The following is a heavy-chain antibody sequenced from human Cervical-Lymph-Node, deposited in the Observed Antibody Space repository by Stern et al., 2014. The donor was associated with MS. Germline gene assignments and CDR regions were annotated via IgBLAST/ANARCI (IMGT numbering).Heavy chain of an antibody. Sequence: VQLVESGGGVVQPGRSLRLSCAASGVIFSSYGMHWVRQAPGKGLEWVAVIWYDGSNKYYADSLKGRFTISRDNSKNTLYLQMNSLRADDTAVYYCARGLGTYDSSGYWVFDYWGQGTLVTVSS. D-gene: IGHD3-22*01. CDR2: IWYDGSNK. CDR1: GVIFSSYG. J-gene: IGHJ4*02. CDR3: ARGLGTYDSSGYWVFDY. V-gene: IGHV3-33*01.